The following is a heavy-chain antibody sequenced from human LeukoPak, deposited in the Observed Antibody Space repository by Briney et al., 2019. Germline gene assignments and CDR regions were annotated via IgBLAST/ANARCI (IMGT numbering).Heavy chain of an antibody. Sequence: GGSLRLSCAASGLTFSSYAMHWVRQAPGKGLECVSATSASGGSTYYADSVKGRFTISRDNSKNTLYLQMNSLRAEDTAVYFCASRDPCSGGSCYALGYWGQGTLVTVSS. D-gene: IGHD2-15*01. CDR2: TSASGGST. V-gene: IGHV3-23*01. CDR3: ASRDPCSGGSCYALGY. J-gene: IGHJ4*02. CDR1: GLTFSSYA.